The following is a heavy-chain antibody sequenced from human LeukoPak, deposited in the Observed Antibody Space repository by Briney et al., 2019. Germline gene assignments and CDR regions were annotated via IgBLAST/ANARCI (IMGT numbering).Heavy chain of an antibody. CDR3: AREFGHCYGDNCFYFFDT. CDR2: INTYKGDT. D-gene: IGHD4-23*01. Sequence: ASVKVSCKASGYTLTNYNISWVRQAPGQGLEWMGWINTYKGDTLYAQKLQGRVTMTADTSTNTAYMELRSLRFDDTAVYYCAREFGHCYGDNCFYFFDTWGRGFRVTVSS. CDR1: GYTLTNYN. V-gene: IGHV1-18*01. J-gene: IGHJ4*02.